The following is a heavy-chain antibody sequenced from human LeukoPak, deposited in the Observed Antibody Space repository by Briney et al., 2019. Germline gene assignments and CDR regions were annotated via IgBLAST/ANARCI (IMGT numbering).Heavy chain of an antibody. V-gene: IGHV3-43*02. J-gene: IGHJ5*02. CDR1: GFTFDDYA. CDR3: AKDARYSSSWNWFDP. D-gene: IGHD6-13*01. CDR2: ISGDGGST. Sequence: PGGSLRLSCAASGFTFDDYAMHWVRQAPGKGLEWVSLISGDGGSTYYADSVKGRFTISRDNSKNSLYLQMNSLRTEDTALYCCAKDARYSSSWNWFDPWGQGTLVTVSS.